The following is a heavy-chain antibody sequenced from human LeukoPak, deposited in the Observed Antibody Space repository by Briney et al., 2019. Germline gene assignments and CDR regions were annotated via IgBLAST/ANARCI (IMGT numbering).Heavy chain of an antibody. Sequence: GESLKISCKGSGYSFTSYWIGWVRQMPGKGLEWMGIIYPGDSDTRYSPSFQGQVTISADKSISTAYLQWSSLKASDTAMYCCARGIAVAGTGYYFDYWGQGTLVTVSS. CDR1: GYSFTSYW. CDR2: IYPGDSDT. V-gene: IGHV5-51*01. CDR3: ARGIAVAGTGYYFDY. D-gene: IGHD6-19*01. J-gene: IGHJ4*02.